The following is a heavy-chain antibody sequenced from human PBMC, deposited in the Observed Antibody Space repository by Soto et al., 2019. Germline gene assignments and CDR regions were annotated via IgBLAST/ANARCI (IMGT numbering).Heavy chain of an antibody. J-gene: IGHJ4*02. Sequence: QVQLVESGGGVDQPGRSLRLSCAASGFTFSSYGMHWVRQAPGKGLEWVAVISYDGSNKYYADSVKGRFTISRDNSKNTLYLQMNSLRAEDTAVYYCATFYGDYAVHWGQGTLVTVSS. CDR2: ISYDGSNK. D-gene: IGHD4-17*01. V-gene: IGHV3-30*03. CDR3: ATFYGDYAVH. CDR1: GFTFSSYG.